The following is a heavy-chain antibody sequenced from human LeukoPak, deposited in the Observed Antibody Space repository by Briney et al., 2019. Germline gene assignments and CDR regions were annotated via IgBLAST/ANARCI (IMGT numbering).Heavy chain of an antibody. CDR3: ARTTEGYCRGRSCYSYYYYMDV. V-gene: IGHV4-59*01. CDR2: IHYSGST. CDR1: GGSISSYY. J-gene: IGHJ6*03. D-gene: IGHD2-15*01. Sequence: SETLSLTCTVSGGSISSYYWSWIRQPPGKGREWIGYIHYSGSTNYNPSLKSRVTISVDTSKNQFSLKLSPVTAADTAVYYCARTTEGYCRGRSCYSYYYYMDVWGKGTTVTVSS.